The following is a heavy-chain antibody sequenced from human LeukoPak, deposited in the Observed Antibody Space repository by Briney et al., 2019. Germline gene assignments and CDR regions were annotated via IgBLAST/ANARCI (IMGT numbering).Heavy chain of an antibody. D-gene: IGHD3-22*01. Sequence: SETLSLTCAVSGGSIDNYYWSWVRQPPGKGLEWIGYIYYRGNTNYNPSLKSRVTISVDTSKNQFSLKLSSVTAADTAVYYCARANPRLYYYDSSGYYGYWGQGTLVTVSS. CDR1: GGSIDNYY. J-gene: IGHJ4*02. V-gene: IGHV4-59*12. CDR2: IYYRGNT. CDR3: ARANPRLYYYDSSGYYGY.